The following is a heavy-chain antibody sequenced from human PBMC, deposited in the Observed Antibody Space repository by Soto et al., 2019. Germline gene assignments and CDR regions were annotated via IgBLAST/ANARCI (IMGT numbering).Heavy chain of an antibody. J-gene: IGHJ6*02. CDR1: GFTFSSYA. Sequence: QVQLVESGGGVVQPGRSLRLSCAASGFTFSSYAMHWVRQAPGKGLEWVAVISYDGSNKYYAVSVKGRFTISRDNSKNTLYLQMNSLRAEDTAVYYCARDKYYYDSSGYYYYYYGMDVWGQGTTVTVSS. CDR2: ISYDGSNK. CDR3: ARDKYYYDSSGYYYYYYGMDV. D-gene: IGHD3-22*01. V-gene: IGHV3-30-3*01.